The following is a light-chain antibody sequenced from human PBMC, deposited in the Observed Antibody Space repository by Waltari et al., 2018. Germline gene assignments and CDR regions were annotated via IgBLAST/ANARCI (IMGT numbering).Light chain of an antibody. V-gene: IGKV3-15*01. Sequence: IVLTQSPATLSVSPGEEVTLSCRASQRIATNVAWYQQKPGQGPSLLISEASTRVAGVPAMFSGGGSGTEFTLTISSLQSEDVAVYYCQQYNHYYSVGQGTRLEIK. CDR1: QRIATN. CDR2: EAS. J-gene: IGKJ2*01. CDR3: QQYNHYYS.